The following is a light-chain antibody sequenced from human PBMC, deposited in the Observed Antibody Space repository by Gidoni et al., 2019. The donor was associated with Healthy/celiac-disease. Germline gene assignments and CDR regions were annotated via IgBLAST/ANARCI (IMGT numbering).Light chain of an antibody. V-gene: IGLV1-40*01. CDR2: GNS. Sequence: QSVLTPPPSVSGAPGQRVPIACTGSSSNTGAGYDVHWYQQLPGTAPKLLIYGNSNRPSGVPDRFSGSKSGTSASLAITGLQAEDEADYYCQSYDSSLSASGVFGGGTKLTVL. J-gene: IGLJ3*02. CDR1: SSNTGAGYD. CDR3: QSYDSSLSASGV.